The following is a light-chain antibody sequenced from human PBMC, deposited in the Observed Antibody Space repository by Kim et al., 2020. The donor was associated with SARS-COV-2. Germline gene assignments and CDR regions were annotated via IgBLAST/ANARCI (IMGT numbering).Light chain of an antibody. CDR1: QDIVYY. Sequence: SSVGDRVTIACQASQDIVYYLNWYQQKPGKAPKLLIYDASNLESGVPSRFGGSGYGTDFTLTISSLQPEDIATYYCQQYDVLPPNTFGQGTKLEI. J-gene: IGKJ2*01. CDR3: QQYDVLPPNT. CDR2: DAS. V-gene: IGKV1-33*01.